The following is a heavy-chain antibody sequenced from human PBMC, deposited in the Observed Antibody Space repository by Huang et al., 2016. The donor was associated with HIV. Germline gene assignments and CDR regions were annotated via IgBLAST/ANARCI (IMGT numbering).Heavy chain of an antibody. D-gene: IGHD3-3*01. CDR1: GGSISTGNYD. J-gene: IGHJ3*02. V-gene: IGHV4-61*09. Sequence: QVQLQESGPGLVKPSETLSLTCTVSGGSISTGNYDWSWIRQPAGKGLVWVGHLSTGGSANYNPSLKSRVTISLDTSKTQFSLKLSYVTAADSAVYYCARVESGYYDAFDIWGPGTTVTVSS. CDR2: LSTGGSA. CDR3: ARVESGYYDAFDI.